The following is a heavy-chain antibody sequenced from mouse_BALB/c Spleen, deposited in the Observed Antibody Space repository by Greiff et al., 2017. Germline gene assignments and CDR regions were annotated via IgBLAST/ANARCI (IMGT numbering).Heavy chain of an antibody. CDR3: TRSYYYGSSYFDY. CDR2: IDPETGGT. V-gene: IGHV1-15*01. D-gene: IGHD1-1*01. J-gene: IGHJ2*01. Sequence: QVQLKQSGAELVRPGASVTLSCKASGYTFTDYEMHWVKQTPVHGLEWIGAIDPETGGTAYNQKFKGKATLTADKSSSTAYMELRSLTSEDSAVYYCTRSYYYGSSYFDYWGQGTTLTVSS. CDR1: GYTFTDYE.